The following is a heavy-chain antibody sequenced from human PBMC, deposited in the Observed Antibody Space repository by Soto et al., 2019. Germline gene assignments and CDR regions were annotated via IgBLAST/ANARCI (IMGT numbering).Heavy chain of an antibody. D-gene: IGHD2-2*01. J-gene: IGHJ5*02. V-gene: IGHV4-31*03. CDR1: GGSISSGGYY. Sequence: LSLTCTVSGGSISSGGYYWSWIRQHPGKGLEWIGYIYYSGTTYYDPSLKSRVTISVDTSKNQFSLKLSSVSAADTALYYCARCSLVVVPAPGFDPWGRGTLVTVSS. CDR2: IYYSGTT. CDR3: ARCSLVVVPAPGFDP.